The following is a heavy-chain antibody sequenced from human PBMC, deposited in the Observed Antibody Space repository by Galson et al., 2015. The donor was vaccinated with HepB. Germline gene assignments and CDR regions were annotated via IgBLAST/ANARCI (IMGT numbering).Heavy chain of an antibody. CDR1: GLTFSSYA. CDR3: AKGGYYDFWSGPRAAFDI. Sequence: SLRLSCAASGLTFSSYAMSWVRQAPGKGLGWVSAISGSGGSTYYADSVKGRFTISRDNSKNTLYLQMNSLGAEDTAVYYCAKGGYYDFWSGPRAAFDIWGQGTMVTVSS. V-gene: IGHV3-23*01. CDR2: ISGSGGST. J-gene: IGHJ3*02. D-gene: IGHD3-3*01.